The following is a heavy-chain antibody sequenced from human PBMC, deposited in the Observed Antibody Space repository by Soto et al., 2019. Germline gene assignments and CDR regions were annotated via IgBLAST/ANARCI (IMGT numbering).Heavy chain of an antibody. J-gene: IGHJ6*02. CDR1: GFSFTTSW. V-gene: IGHV5-51*01. D-gene: IGHD4-4*01. Sequence: GESLKISCKGSGFSFTTSWIGWVRQMPVKGLEWIGMTYPGDSDIRYSPSFQGRVTISADKSISAAYLQWSSLKASDTAIYYCAGPTVPQYYYYGMDVWGQGTTVTVSS. CDR3: AGPTVPQYYYYGMDV. CDR2: TYPGDSDI.